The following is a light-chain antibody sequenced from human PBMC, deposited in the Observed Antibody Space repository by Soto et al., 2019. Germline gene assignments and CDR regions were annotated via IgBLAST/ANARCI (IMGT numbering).Light chain of an antibody. Sequence: EIVLTLSPATLSLSPGERATLSCRASQSVSSYLAWYQQKPGQAPRLLIYDASSRATGIPARFSGSGSGTDFTLTISSLEPEDFAVYYCQQRSNWLFTFGPGTKVDIK. V-gene: IGKV3-11*01. J-gene: IGKJ3*01. CDR2: DAS. CDR3: QQRSNWLFT. CDR1: QSVSSY.